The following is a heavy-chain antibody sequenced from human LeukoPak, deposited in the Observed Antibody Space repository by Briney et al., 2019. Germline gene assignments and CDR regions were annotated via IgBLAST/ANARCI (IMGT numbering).Heavy chain of an antibody. CDR1: GFTFSNYA. Sequence: GGSLRLSCAVSGFTFSNYAMHWVRQAPGRGLEWVAVIAFDGSNKFYAESVKGRFNISRDTSKNTVYLQLNSLGPDDTAVYHCARFVKIGSGWLTAGALDIWGQGTMVTVSS. D-gene: IGHD6-19*01. J-gene: IGHJ3*02. V-gene: IGHV3-30*04. CDR3: ARFVKIGSGWLTAGALDI. CDR2: IAFDGSNK.